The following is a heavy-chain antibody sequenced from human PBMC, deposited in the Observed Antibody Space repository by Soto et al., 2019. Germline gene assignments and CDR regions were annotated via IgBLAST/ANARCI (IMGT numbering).Heavy chain of an antibody. J-gene: IGHJ1*01. V-gene: IGHV3-33*01. D-gene: IGHD6-13*01. Sequence: PGGSLRLSCAASGFTFSSYGMHWVRQAPGKGLEWVAVIWYDGSNKYYADSVKGRFTISRDNSKNTLYLQMNSLRAEDAAVYYCAREGIAAAGMTPTAEYFQHWGQGTLVTVSS. CDR3: AREGIAAAGMTPTAEYFQH. CDR2: IWYDGSNK. CDR1: GFTFSSYG.